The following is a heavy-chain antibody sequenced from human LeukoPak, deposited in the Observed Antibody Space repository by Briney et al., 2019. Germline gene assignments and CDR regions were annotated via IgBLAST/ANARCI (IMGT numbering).Heavy chain of an antibody. V-gene: IGHV3-48*01. CDR3: AKDKGAMNSALDY. CDR2: ISSSSSTI. CDR1: GFTFSSYS. J-gene: IGHJ4*02. Sequence: LPGGSLRLSCAASGFTFSSYSMNWVRQAPGKGLEWVSYISSSSSTIYYADSVKGRFTISRDNSKNTLYLQMNSLKPEDTAVYYCAKDKGAMNSALDYWGRGTLLTVSS. D-gene: IGHD3-10*01.